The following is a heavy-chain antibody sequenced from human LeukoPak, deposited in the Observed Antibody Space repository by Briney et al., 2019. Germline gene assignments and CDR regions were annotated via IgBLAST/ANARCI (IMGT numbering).Heavy chain of an antibody. CDR1: GFSVSSSY. CDR2: IYGGGNT. Sequence: GVSLRLSCAASGFSVSSSYVNWVRQAPRKGLEWVSIIYGGGNTYYVDSVEGRFTISRDNSKNTLYLQMNTLRAEDTAVYYCASGRRDSNGFVDYWGQGILVTVSS. D-gene: IGHD5-18*01. V-gene: IGHV3-66*01. CDR3: ASGRRDSNGFVDY. J-gene: IGHJ4*02.